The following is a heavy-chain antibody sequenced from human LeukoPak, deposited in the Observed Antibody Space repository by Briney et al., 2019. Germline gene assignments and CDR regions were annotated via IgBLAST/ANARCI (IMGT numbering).Heavy chain of an antibody. V-gene: IGHV1-8*01. Sequence: ASVKVSCKASGYTFTSYDINWVRQATGQGLEWMGWMNPNSGNTGYAQKFQGRVTMTRNTSISTAYMELSSLRSEDTAVYYCARGGLWFGGLLYPDWGQGTLVTVSS. CDR2: MNPNSGNT. D-gene: IGHD3-10*01. J-gene: IGHJ4*02. CDR3: ARGGLWFGGLLYPD. CDR1: GYTFTSYD.